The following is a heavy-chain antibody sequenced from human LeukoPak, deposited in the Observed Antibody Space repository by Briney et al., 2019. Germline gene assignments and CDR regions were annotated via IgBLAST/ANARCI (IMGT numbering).Heavy chain of an antibody. CDR1: GYTFTSYG. D-gene: IGHD2-2*01. Sequence: ASVKVSCKASGYTFTSYGISWVRQAPGQGLEWMGWINPNSGGTNYAQKFQGRVTMTRDTSISTAYMELSRLRSDDTAVYYCARERFVVVPAAMGLPSWFDPWGQGTLVTVSS. CDR2: INPNSGGT. J-gene: IGHJ5*02. V-gene: IGHV1-2*02. CDR3: ARERFVVVPAAMGLPSWFDP.